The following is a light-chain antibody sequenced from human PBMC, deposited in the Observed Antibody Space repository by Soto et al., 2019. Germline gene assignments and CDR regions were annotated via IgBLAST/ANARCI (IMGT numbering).Light chain of an antibody. CDR1: QSVSSN. J-gene: IGKJ4*01. CDR2: GAS. Sequence: EVVMTQSPATLSVSPGERATLSCRASQSVSSNLAWYQQKPGQIPRLLIYGASTRATGIPARFSGSGSGTAFTLTISSLQSEDFAVYHCQQYNDWPRLIFGGGTKVEIK. CDR3: QQYNDWPRLI. V-gene: IGKV3-15*01.